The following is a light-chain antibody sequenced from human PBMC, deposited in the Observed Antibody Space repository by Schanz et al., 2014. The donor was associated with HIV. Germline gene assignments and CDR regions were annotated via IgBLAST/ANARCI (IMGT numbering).Light chain of an antibody. CDR1: TGAVTSGHY. V-gene: IGLV7-46*01. J-gene: IGLJ1*01. CDR3: LLSYTDAHV. CDR2: DTN. Sequence: QAVVTQEPSLTVSPGGTVTLTCGSSTGAVTSGHYAYWFQQKPGQAPRTLIHDTNNRHSWTPARFSGSLLGGKAALTISGAQPEDEAEYYCLLSYTDAHVFGTGTKLTVL.